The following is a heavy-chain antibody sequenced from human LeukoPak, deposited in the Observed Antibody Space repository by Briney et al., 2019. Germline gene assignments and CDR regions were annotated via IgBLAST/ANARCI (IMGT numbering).Heavy chain of an antibody. Sequence: GGSLRLSCAVSGFTVSGNYMSWVRQAPGKGLEWVSLIYSGGTTYYADSVKGRFTISRDNSKNTLYLQMNSLRAEDTALYYCARVGSGTYHGDLYHYMDVWGKGTTVTVSS. CDR3: ARVGSGTYHGDLYHYMDV. J-gene: IGHJ6*03. CDR1: GFTVSGNY. CDR2: IYSGGTT. V-gene: IGHV3-53*01. D-gene: IGHD1-26*01.